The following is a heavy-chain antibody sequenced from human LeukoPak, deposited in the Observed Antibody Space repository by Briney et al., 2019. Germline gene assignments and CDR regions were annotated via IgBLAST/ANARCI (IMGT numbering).Heavy chain of an antibody. V-gene: IGHV3-53*01. CDR1: GFTVSSNC. CDR3: AKRGAEVGATVAPGDY. D-gene: IGHD1-26*01. J-gene: IGHJ4*02. CDR2: IYSGGST. Sequence: GGSLRLSCAASGFTVSSNCMSWVRQAPGKGLEWVSVIYSGGSTYYADSVKGRFTISRDNSKNTLYLQMNSLRAEDTAVYYCAKRGAEVGATVAPGDYWGQGTLVTVSS.